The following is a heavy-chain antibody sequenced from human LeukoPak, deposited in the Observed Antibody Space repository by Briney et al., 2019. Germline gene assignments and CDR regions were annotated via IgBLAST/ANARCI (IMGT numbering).Heavy chain of an antibody. D-gene: IGHD6-6*01. V-gene: IGHV4-34*01. CDR2: INHSGST. Sequence: PSETLSLTCTVSGGSISNYYWGWIRQPPGKGLEWIGEINHSGSTNYNPSLKSRVTISVDTSKNQFSLKLSSVTAADTAVYYCARGGIETIAARRLANWFDPWGQGTLVTVSS. CDR3: ARGGIETIAARRLANWFDP. J-gene: IGHJ5*02. CDR1: GGSISNYY.